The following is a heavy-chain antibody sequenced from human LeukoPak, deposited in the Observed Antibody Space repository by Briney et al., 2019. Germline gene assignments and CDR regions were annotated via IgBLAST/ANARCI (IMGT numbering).Heavy chain of an antibody. CDR2: IYYSGST. J-gene: IGHJ3*02. V-gene: IGHV4-59*01. Sequence: PSETLSLTCTVSGGSISSYYWSWIRQPPGKGLEWIGYIYYSGSTNYNPSLKSRVTISVDTSKNQFSLKLSSVTAADTAVYYCARVKYGYGSDVFNIGAQGKRVTVSS. CDR1: GGSISSYY. CDR3: ARVKYGYGSDVFNI. D-gene: IGHD5-18*01.